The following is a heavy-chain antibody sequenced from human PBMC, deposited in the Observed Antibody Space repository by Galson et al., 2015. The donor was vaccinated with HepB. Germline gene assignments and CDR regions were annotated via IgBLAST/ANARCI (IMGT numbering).Heavy chain of an antibody. CDR3: ARVPGYYDSSGYYY. Sequence: CKASGYTFTSYGISWVRQAPGQGLEWMGWISAYNGNTNYAQKLQGRVTMTTDTSTSTAYMELRSLRSDDTAVYYCARVPGYYDSSGYYYWGQGTLVTVSS. V-gene: IGHV1-18*01. CDR1: GYTFTSYG. J-gene: IGHJ4*02. D-gene: IGHD3-22*01. CDR2: ISAYNGNT.